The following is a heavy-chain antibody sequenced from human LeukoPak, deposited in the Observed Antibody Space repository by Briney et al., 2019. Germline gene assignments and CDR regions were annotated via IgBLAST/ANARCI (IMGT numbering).Heavy chain of an antibody. CDR2: IYYSGTT. Sequence: PSETLSLTCTVSDDSVNSNSYFWGWIRQPPGKGLEWIGNIYYSGTTYYNPSLKSRVTIFIETSKNHFSLKLNSVTAADTGFYYCARLRWTQLWFADHFDSWGQGILVTVSS. CDR1: DDSVNSNSYF. D-gene: IGHD5-18*01. CDR3: ARLRWTQLWFADHFDS. J-gene: IGHJ4*02. V-gene: IGHV4-39*02.